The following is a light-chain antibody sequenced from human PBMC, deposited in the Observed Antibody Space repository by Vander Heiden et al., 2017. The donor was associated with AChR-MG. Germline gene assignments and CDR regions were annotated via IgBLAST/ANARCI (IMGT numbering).Light chain of an antibody. J-gene: IGLJ2*01. V-gene: IGLV2-14*03. Sequence: QSALTQPASVSGSPGQSITLSCTGTSSDVGGYNYVSWYQQHPGKAPKLMIYDVSNRPSGVSNRFSGSKSGNTASLTISGLQAEDEADYYCTSYTSRSTFVVFGGGTKLTVL. CDR3: TSYTSRSTFVV. CDR2: DVS. CDR1: SSDVGGYNY.